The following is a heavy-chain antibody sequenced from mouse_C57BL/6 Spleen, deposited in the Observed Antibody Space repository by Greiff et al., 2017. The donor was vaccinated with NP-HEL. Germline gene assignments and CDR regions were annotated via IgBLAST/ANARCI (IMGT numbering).Heavy chain of an antibody. CDR1: GYTFTSYT. Sequence: QVQLKESGAELARPGASVKMSCKASGYTFTSYTMHWVKQRPGQGLEWIGYINPSSGYTKYNQKFKDKATLTADKSSSTAYMQLSSLTSEDSAVYYCARDDGLDYWGQGTTLTVSS. CDR3: ARDDGLDY. V-gene: IGHV1-4*01. CDR2: INPSSGYT. J-gene: IGHJ2*01. D-gene: IGHD2-3*01.